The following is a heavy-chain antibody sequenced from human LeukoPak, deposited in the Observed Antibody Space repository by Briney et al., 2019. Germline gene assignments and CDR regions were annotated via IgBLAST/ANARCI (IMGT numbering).Heavy chain of an antibody. J-gene: IGHJ4*02. CDR3: ARDNDLLRYFDWPLDY. V-gene: IGHV3-21*01. D-gene: IGHD3-9*01. CDR1: GFTFSSCS. CDR2: ISSSSSYI. Sequence: GGSLRLSCAASGFTFSSCSMNWVRQAPGKGLEWVSSISSSSSYIYYADSVKGRFTISRDNAKNSLYLQMNSLRAEDTAVYYCARDNDLLRYFDWPLDYWGQGTLVTVSS.